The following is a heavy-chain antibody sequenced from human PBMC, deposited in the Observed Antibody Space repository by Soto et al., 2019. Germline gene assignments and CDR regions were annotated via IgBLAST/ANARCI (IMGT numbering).Heavy chain of an antibody. CDR2: IGTAGDT. V-gene: IGHV3-13*01. CDR3: ARVAEVSDAFDI. CDR1: GFTFSSYD. D-gene: IGHD3-3*01. J-gene: IGHJ3*02. Sequence: EVQLVESGGGLVQPGGSLRLSCAASGFTFSSYDMHWVRQATGKGLEWVSAIGTAGDTYYPGSVKGRFTISRENAKNSLYLKMNSLRAEDTAVYYCARVAEVSDAFDIWGQGTMVTVSS.